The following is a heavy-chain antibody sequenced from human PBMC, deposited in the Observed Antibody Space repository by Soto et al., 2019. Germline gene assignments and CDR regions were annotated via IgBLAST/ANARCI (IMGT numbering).Heavy chain of an antibody. CDR3: ATRDVTTSYGMDV. D-gene: IGHD4-4*01. V-gene: IGHV3-30*03. CDR1: GFTFSSYG. CDR2: ISYDGSNK. J-gene: IGHJ6*02. Sequence: QVQLVESGGGVVQPGMSLRLSCAASGFTFSSYGMHWVRQAPGKGLEWVAVISYDGSNKYYADSVKGRFTISRDNSKNTLYLQMNSLRAEDTAVYYCATRDVTTSYGMDVWGQGTTVTVSS.